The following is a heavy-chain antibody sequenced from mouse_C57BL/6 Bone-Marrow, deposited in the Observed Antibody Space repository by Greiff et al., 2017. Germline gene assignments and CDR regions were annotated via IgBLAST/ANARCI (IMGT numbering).Heavy chain of an antibody. Sequence: QVQLQQPGAELVKPGASVKMSCKASGYTFTSYWITWVKQRPGQGLEWIGEIYPGSGSTNYNEKFKSKATLTVDTSSSTAYMQLSSLTAEDSAVYYCARGGYYDICDWYFDFWGRGTTVTVSA. J-gene: IGHJ1*03. CDR2: IYPGSGST. V-gene: IGHV1-55*01. D-gene: IGHD2-4*01. CDR3: ARGGYYDICDWYFDF. CDR1: GYTFTSYW.